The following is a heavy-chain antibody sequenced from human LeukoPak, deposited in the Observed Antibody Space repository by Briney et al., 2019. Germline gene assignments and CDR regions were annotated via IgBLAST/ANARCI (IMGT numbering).Heavy chain of an antibody. V-gene: IGHV3-48*01. CDR2: ISSSGTTT. CDR1: GFTFSSYS. CDR3: ARDTRVGWDGSYPIDY. D-gene: IGHD3-16*02. Sequence: GGSLRLSCAASGFTFSSYSMNWVRQAPGKGLEWVSYISSSGTTTHYADSVKGRFTIFRDNAKNSLHLQMNSLRVEDTAVYYCARDTRVGWDGSYPIDYWGQGTLVTVSS. J-gene: IGHJ4*02.